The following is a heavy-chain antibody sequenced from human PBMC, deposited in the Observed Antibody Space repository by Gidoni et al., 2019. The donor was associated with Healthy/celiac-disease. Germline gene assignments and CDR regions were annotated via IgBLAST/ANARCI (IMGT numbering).Heavy chain of an antibody. CDR3: ARGKYSGSSWYSSFDY. Sequence: QVQLVQSGAEVKKPGSSVTVSCKASGGTFSSYAISWVRQAPGQGLEWMGGIIPIFGTANYAQKFQGRVTITADESTSTAYMELSSLRSEDTAVYYCARGKYSGSSWYSSFDYWGQGTLVTVSS. J-gene: IGHJ4*02. CDR2: IIPIFGTA. CDR1: GGTFSSYA. V-gene: IGHV1-69*01. D-gene: IGHD6-13*01.